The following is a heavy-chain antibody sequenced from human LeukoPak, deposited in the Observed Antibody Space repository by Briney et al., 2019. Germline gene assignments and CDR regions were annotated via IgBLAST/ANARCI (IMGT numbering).Heavy chain of an antibody. V-gene: IGHV3-30*02. CDR2: IRYDGSNK. CDR3: AKDMVRGGPSNYYYYYYMDV. CDR1: GFTFSSYG. D-gene: IGHD3-10*01. Sequence: GGSLRLSCAASGFTFSSYGMHWVRQAPGKGLEWVALIRYDGSNKYYADSVKGRFTISRDNSKNTLYLQMNSLRAEDTAVYYCAKDMVRGGPSNYYYYYYMDVWGKGTTVTISS. J-gene: IGHJ6*03.